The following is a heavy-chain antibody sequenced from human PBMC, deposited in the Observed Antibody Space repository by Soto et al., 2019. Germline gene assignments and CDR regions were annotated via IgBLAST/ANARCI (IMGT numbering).Heavy chain of an antibody. D-gene: IGHD3-10*01. V-gene: IGHV3-30*18. J-gene: IGHJ6*02. Sequence: PVGSLRLSCAASGFTFSSYGMHWVRQAPGKGLEWVAVISYDGSNKYHADSVKGRFTISRDNSKNTLYLQTNSLRAEDTAVYYCAKALYYYGSGSYYWYYYYGMDVWGQGTTVTVSS. CDR3: AKALYYYGSGSYYWYYYYGMDV. CDR2: ISYDGSNK. CDR1: GFTFSSYG.